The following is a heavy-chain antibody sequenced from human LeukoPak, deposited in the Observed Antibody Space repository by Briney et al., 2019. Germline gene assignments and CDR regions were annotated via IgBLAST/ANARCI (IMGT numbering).Heavy chain of an antibody. D-gene: IGHD3-9*01. CDR2: INHSGST. J-gene: IGHJ4*02. V-gene: IGHV4-34*01. CDR1: GGSFSGYY. Sequence: PSETLSLTCAVYGGSFSGYYWSWIRQPPGKGLEWIGEINHSGSTNYNPSLKSRVTISVDTSKNQFSLKLSSVTAADTAVYYCAGSSFDILRTLATSFDYWGQGTLVTVSS. CDR3: AGSSFDILRTLATSFDY.